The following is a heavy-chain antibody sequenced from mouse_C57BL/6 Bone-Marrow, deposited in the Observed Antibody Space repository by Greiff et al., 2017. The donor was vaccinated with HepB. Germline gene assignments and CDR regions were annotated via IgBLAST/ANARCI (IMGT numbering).Heavy chain of an antibody. V-gene: IGHV1-50*01. J-gene: IGHJ3*01. Sequence: QVQLQQPGAELVKPGASVKLSCKASGYTFTSYWMQWVKQRPGQGLEWIGEIDPSDSYTNYNQKFKGKATLTVDTSSSTAYMQLSSLTSEDSAVYYCAREGSNYGAYWGQGTLVTVSA. D-gene: IGHD2-5*01. CDR2: IDPSDSYT. CDR3: AREGSNYGAY. CDR1: GYTFTSYW.